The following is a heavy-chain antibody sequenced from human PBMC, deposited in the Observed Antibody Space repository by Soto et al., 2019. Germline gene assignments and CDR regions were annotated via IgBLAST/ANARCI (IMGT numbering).Heavy chain of an antibody. V-gene: IGHV3-30*04. Sequence: QVPVVESGGGVVQPGRSLRLSGAASGFTFSRYAIHWVRQAPGKGLEWVAVISRDGTNKYYVDSVKGRFTISRDNSRNTLYLQMNSLRHEDAAVYYCARSRSGAVADSFDFWGQGTLVTVSS. D-gene: IGHD3-10*01. CDR2: ISRDGTNK. CDR3: ARSRSGAVADSFDF. CDR1: GFTFSRYA. J-gene: IGHJ4*02.